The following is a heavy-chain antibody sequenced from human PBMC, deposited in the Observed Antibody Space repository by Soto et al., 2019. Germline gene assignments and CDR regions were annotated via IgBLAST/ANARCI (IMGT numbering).Heavy chain of an antibody. CDR2: IYPDDSDT. CDR3: ARRHSSRDAFDI. V-gene: IGHV5-51*01. J-gene: IGHJ3*02. CDR1: GYSFTSYW. Sequence: GESLKISCKGSGYSFTSYWIGCVRQMPGKGLEWMGIIYPDDSDTRYSPSFQGQVTISADKSISTAYVQWSSLKASDTAMYYCARRHSSRDAFDIWGQGTMVTVSS. D-gene: IGHD6-13*01.